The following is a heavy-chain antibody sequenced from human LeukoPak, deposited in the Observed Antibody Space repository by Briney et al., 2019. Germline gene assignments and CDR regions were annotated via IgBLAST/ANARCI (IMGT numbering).Heavy chain of an antibody. D-gene: IGHD1-26*01. Sequence: GGSLRLSCAASGFTFSSYGMHWVRQAPGKGLEWVAFIRYDGSNKYYAGSVKGRFTISRDNSKNTLYLQMNSLRAEDTAVYYCAKEEVQWELRFDYWGQGTLVTVSS. CDR1: GFTFSSYG. J-gene: IGHJ4*02. CDR2: IRYDGSNK. V-gene: IGHV3-30*02. CDR3: AKEEVQWELRFDY.